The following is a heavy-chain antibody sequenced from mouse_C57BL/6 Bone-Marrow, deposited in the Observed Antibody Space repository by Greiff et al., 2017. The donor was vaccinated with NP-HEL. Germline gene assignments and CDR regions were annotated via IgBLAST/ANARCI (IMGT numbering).Heavy chain of an antibody. D-gene: IGHD3-3*01. V-gene: IGHV1-55*01. Sequence: VQLQQPGAELVKPGASVKMSCKASGYTFTSYWITWVKQRPGQGLEWIGDIYPGSGSTNYNEKFKSKATLTVDKSSSTAYMQLSSLTSEDSAVYYCTDSQGFAYWGQGTLVTVSA. CDR2: IYPGSGST. CDR1: GYTFTSYW. CDR3: TDSQGFAY. J-gene: IGHJ3*01.